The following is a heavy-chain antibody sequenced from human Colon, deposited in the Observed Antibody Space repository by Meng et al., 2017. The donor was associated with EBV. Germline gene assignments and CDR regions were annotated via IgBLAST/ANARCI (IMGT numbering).Heavy chain of an antibody. CDR1: RDPITSGDYS. CDR2: IYHGVNI. Sequence: QLQQSGSGLVKLSQTLSRTCSFSRDPITSGDYSCTWIRQPPGKGLEWIGYIYHGVNIYYTPSLRSRVTISVDKSRNQFSLKLTSVSAADTAVYYCVRDTRRGGGWFDPWGQGTLVTVSS. V-gene: IGHV4-30-2*01. D-gene: IGHD3-10*01. J-gene: IGHJ5*02. CDR3: VRDTRRGGGWFDP.